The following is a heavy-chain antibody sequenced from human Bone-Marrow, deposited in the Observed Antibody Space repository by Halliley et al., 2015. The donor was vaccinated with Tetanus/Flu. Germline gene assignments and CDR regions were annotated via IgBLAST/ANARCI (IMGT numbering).Heavy chain of an antibody. Sequence: IIFPGDFQTRYSPSFQGHVPISVDTSISSAFLQWSSLKASDTAMYYCARRGLDASGYYYYFDYWGQGTLVTVSS. CDR2: IFPGDFQT. D-gene: IGHD3-22*01. CDR3: ARRGLDASGYYYYFDY. J-gene: IGHJ4*02. V-gene: IGHV5-51*01.